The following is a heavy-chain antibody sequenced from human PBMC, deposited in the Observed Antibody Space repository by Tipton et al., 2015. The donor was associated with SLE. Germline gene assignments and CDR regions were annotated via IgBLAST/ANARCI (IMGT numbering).Heavy chain of an antibody. CDR3: ARGSALLYSVVY. V-gene: IGHV4-59*11. Sequence: TLSLTCTVSGGSLETHYWNWVRQAPGKGLEWIGYMFYSGSNYYNPSLKSRARISVDTSKNQFSLRLTSLTAADTAVYFCARGSALLYSVVYWGQGSLVIVSS. CDR1: GGSLETHY. J-gene: IGHJ4*02. CDR2: MFYSGSN. D-gene: IGHD4-11*01.